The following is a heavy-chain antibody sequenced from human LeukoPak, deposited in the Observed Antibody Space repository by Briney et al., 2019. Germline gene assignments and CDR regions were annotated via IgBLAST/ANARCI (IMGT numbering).Heavy chain of an antibody. CDR1: GYTFTGYC. D-gene: IGHD2-15*01. J-gene: IGHJ4*02. CDR2: INPNRGGT. V-gene: IGHV1-2*02. CDR3: ARAFCSGGSCYSFDY. Sequence: ASVKVSCKASGYTFTGYCMHWVRQAPGQGLEWMGWINPNRGGTNYAQKFQGRVTMTRDTSISTAYMELSRLRSDDTAVYYCARAFCSGGSCYSFDYWGQGTLVTVSS.